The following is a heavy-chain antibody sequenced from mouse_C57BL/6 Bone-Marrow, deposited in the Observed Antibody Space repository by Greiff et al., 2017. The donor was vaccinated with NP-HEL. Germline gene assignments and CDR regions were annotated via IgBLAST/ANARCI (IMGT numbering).Heavy chain of an antibody. CDR3: ARRKLLLRDWYFDV. J-gene: IGHJ1*03. V-gene: IGHV1-18*01. D-gene: IGHD1-1*01. CDR1: GYTFTDYN. Sequence: VQLQQSGPELVKPGASVKIPCKASGYTFTDYNMDWVKQSHGKSLEWIGDINPNNGGTIYNQKFKGKATLTVDKSSSTAYMELRSLTSEDTAVYYCARRKLLLRDWYFDVWGTGTTVTVSS. CDR2: INPNNGGT.